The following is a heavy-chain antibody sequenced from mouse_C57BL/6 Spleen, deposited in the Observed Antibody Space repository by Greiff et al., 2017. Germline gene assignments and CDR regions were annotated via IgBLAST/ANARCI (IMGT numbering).Heavy chain of an antibody. CDR3: ARVDDYDERAWFAY. Sequence: DVQLQESGPGLVKPSQSLSLTCSVTGYSITSGYYWNWIRQFPGNKLEWMGYISYDGSNNYNPSLKNRISITRDTSKNQFFLKLNSVTTEDTATYYCARVDDYDERAWFAYWGQGTLVTVAA. J-gene: IGHJ3*01. V-gene: IGHV3-6*01. CDR2: ISYDGSN. CDR1: GYSITSGYY. D-gene: IGHD2-4*01.